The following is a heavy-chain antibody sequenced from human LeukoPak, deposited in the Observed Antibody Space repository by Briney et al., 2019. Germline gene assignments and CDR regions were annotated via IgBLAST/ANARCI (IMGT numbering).Heavy chain of an antibody. V-gene: IGHV3-53*01. Sequence: GESLKISCAASGFTVSTYYMTWVRQAPGKGLECVSVNSGGSTYYADSVKGRFTVSRDNSKNTLYLQMNSLRAEDTAMYYCARGLGYCTSTNCLLPFDYWGQGTLVTVSS. CDR3: ARGLGYCTSTNCLLPFDY. CDR2: NSGGST. CDR1: GFTVSTYY. D-gene: IGHD2-2*01. J-gene: IGHJ4*02.